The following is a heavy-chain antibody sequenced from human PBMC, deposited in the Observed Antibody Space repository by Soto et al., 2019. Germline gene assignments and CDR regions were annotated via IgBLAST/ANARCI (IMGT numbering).Heavy chain of an antibody. D-gene: IGHD2-8*01. CDR2: ITYSGNT. V-gene: IGHV4-31*03. CDR1: GGSVCSVGYY. CDR3: VRGGSCTNGVCSVFDY. J-gene: IGHJ4*02. Sequence: SETLSLTCTVSGGSVCSVGYYWSWIRQHPGKGLEWIGYITYSGNTYYNPSLESRVTMSADTSKNQFSLKLSSVTAADTAVYFCVRGGSCTNGVCSVFDYWGQGTLVTV.